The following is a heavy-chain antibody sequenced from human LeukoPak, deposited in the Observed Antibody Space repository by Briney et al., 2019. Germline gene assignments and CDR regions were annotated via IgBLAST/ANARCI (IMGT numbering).Heavy chain of an antibody. J-gene: IGHJ4*02. CDR2: ISYSGDNT. V-gene: IGHV3-23*01. Sequence: GGSLRLSCAASGFTFSSSGMSWVRQAPGKGLEWVSSISYSGDNTYYADSVKGRFTISRDNFKNTLYLQMNSLRAEDTAFYYCAKVRYGSGSYTFDYWGQGTLVTVSS. CDR3: AKVRYGSGSYTFDY. CDR1: GFTFSSSG. D-gene: IGHD3-10*01.